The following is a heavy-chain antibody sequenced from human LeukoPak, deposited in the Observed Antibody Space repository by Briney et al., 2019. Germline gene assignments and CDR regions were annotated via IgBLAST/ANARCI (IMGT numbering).Heavy chain of an antibody. Sequence: GGSLRLSCAASGFTFSSYGMHWVRQAPGKGLEWVAVIWYDGSNKYYADSVKGRFTISRDNSKNTLYLQTNSLRAEDTAVYYCARVGSSSWPNYYYYYYMDVWGKGTTVTVSS. V-gene: IGHV3-33*01. CDR3: ARVGSSSWPNYYYYYYMDV. CDR2: IWYDGSNK. D-gene: IGHD6-13*01. CDR1: GFTFSSYG. J-gene: IGHJ6*03.